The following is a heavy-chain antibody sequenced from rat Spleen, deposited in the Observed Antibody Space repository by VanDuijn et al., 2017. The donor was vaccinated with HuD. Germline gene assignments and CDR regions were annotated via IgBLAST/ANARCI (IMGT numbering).Heavy chain of an antibody. CDR3: ARQDYGYNDY. J-gene: IGHJ2*01. Sequence: EVQLVESGGGLVQPGRSLKLSCAASGFTFNNYGMAWVRQAPTKGLEWVAAFSYDGFTTYYRDSVKGRFTISRDNAKSTLYLQMNSLRSEDMATYYCARQDYGYNDYWGQGVMVTVSS. D-gene: IGHD1-9*01. CDR1: GFTFNNYG. CDR2: FSYDGFTT. V-gene: IGHV5-29*01.